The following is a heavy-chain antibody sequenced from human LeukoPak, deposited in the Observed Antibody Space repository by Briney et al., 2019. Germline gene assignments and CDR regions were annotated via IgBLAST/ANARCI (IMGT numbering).Heavy chain of an antibody. CDR2: ISNNGGYT. Sequence: GGSLRLSCAAPGFTSSSSAMSWVRQAPGKGLEWVSAISNNGGYTYYADSVKGRFTISRDNAKSSLYLQMNSLRVEDTSVYYCARELDYSNYFSVYYYGMDVWGQGTTVTVSS. CDR1: GFTSSSSA. V-gene: IGHV3-23*01. D-gene: IGHD4-11*01. CDR3: ARELDYSNYFSVYYYGMDV. J-gene: IGHJ6*02.